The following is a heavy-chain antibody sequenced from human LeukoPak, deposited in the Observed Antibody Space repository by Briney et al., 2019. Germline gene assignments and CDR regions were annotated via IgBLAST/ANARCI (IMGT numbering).Heavy chain of an antibody. J-gene: IGHJ4*02. V-gene: IGHV4-59*01. Sequence: PSETLSLTCTVSGGSISSYYWSWIRQPPGKGLEWIGYIYYSGSTNYNPSLKSRVTISVDTSKNRFSLKLSSVTAADTAVYYCARAAYSSGWAALKFFDYWGQGTLVTVSS. CDR1: GGSISSYY. CDR2: IYYSGST. CDR3: ARAAYSSGWAALKFFDY. D-gene: IGHD6-19*01.